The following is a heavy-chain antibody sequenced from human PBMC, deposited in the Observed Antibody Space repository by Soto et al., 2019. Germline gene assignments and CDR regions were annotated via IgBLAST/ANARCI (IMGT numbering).Heavy chain of an antibody. CDR3: ARDGSSGWLVDY. Sequence: QVQLVESGGGVVHPGRSLRLSCAASGFTFSSYGMHWVRQAPGKGLEWVAVIWYDGSNKYYADSVKGRFTISRDNSKNTLYLQMNSLRAEDTAVYYCARDGSSGWLVDYWGQGTLVTVSS. CDR2: IWYDGSNK. CDR1: GFTFSSYG. V-gene: IGHV3-33*01. D-gene: IGHD6-19*01. J-gene: IGHJ4*02.